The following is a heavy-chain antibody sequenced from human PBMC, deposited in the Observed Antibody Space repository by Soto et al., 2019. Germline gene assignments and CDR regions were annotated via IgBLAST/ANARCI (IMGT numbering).Heavy chain of an antibody. J-gene: IGHJ6*03. D-gene: IGHD4-17*01. CDR1: GFTFSDHY. V-gene: IGHV3-72*01. CDR3: ARGTARGRWRYYYYYMDV. Sequence: GGSLRLSCAASGFTFSDHYMDWVRQAPGKGLEWVGRTRNKANSYTTEYAASVKGRFTISRDDSKNSLYLQMNSLKTEDTAVYYCARGTARGRWRYYYYYMDVWGKGTTVTVSS. CDR2: TRNKANSYTT.